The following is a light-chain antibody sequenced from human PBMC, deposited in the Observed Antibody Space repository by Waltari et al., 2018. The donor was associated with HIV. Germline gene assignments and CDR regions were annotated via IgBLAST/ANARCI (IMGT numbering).Light chain of an antibody. J-gene: IGKJ2*01. V-gene: IGKV3-11*01. Sequence: DIVLTQSPATLSLSPGERANLSCRASQSVSSYLAWYQQKPGQAPRLLIYEASNRATGIPARFSGSGSGTDFTLTISSLEPEDFAVYYCHQRSSWPRTFGQGTKLEIK. CDR1: QSVSSY. CDR3: HQRSSWPRT. CDR2: EAS.